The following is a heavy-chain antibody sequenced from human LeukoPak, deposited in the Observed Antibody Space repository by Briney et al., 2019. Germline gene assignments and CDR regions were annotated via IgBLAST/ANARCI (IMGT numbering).Heavy chain of an antibody. J-gene: IGHJ4*02. CDR2: VTHRGVT. Sequence: SETLSLTCAVYGGSFSGYYWTWIRQSPGKGLEWIGEVTHRGVTHYSPSLRSRVTISLDTSRKQFSLRLTSVTAADTAVYYCARGQYCSTTTCYSARRYFDFWGQGTLVTVSS. CDR3: ARGQYCSTTTCYSARRYFDF. D-gene: IGHD2-2*01. V-gene: IGHV4-34*01. CDR1: GGSFSGYY.